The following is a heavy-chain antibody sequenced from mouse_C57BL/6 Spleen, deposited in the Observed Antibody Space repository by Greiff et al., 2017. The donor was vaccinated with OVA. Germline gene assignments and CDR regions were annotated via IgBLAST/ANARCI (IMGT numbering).Heavy chain of an antibody. CDR3: ARHRASNYYAMDY. CDR2: ISSGGSYT. CDR1: GFTFSSYG. D-gene: IGHD2-5*01. J-gene: IGHJ4*01. Sequence: EVMLVESGGDLVKPGGSLKLSCAASGFTFSSYGMSWVRQTPDKRLEWVATISSGGSYTYYPDSEKGRFTISRDNAKNTLYLQMSSLKSEDTAMYYCARHRASNYYAMDYWGQGTSVTVSS. V-gene: IGHV5-6*01.